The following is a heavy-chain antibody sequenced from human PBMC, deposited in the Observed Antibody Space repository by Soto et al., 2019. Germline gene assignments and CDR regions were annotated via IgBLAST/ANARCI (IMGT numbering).Heavy chain of an antibody. CDR3: ARDGSGSYYYMDF. V-gene: IGHV1-2*04. CDR2: INPNSGGT. J-gene: IGHJ6*03. Sequence: ASVKVSCKASGYTFTGYYMHWVRQAPGQGLEWMGWINPNSGGTNYAQKFQGWVTMTRDTSISTAYMELSRLRSDDTAVYYCARDGSGSYYYMDFWGQGTTVTVSS. D-gene: IGHD3-10*01. CDR1: GYTFTGYY.